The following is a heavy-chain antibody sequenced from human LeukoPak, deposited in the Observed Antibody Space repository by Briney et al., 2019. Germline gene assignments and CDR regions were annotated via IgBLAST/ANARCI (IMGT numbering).Heavy chain of an antibody. V-gene: IGHV4-34*01. D-gene: IGHD5-18*01. Sequence: PSETLSLTCAVYGGSFSGYYWSWIRQPPGKGLEWIGEINHSGSTNYNPSLKSRVTISVDTSKNQFSLNLNSVTAADTAVYYCARGGYSHGYILFNYWGQGTLAIVSS. CDR3: ARGGYSHGYILFNY. CDR2: INHSGST. CDR1: GGSFSGYY. J-gene: IGHJ4*02.